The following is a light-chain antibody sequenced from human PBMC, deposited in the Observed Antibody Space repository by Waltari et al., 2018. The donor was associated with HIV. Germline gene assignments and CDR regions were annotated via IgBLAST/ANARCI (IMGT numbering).Light chain of an antibody. J-gene: IGLJ2*01. Sequence: SYELTQPPSVSVSPGQTASITCPGDKLGDKYACWYQQKPGQSPVLVIYQDSKRPSGIAERFSGSNSGNTATLTISGTQAMDEADYYCQAWDSSTAVFGGGTKLTVL. CDR1: KLGDKY. CDR3: QAWDSSTAV. CDR2: QDS. V-gene: IGLV3-1*01.